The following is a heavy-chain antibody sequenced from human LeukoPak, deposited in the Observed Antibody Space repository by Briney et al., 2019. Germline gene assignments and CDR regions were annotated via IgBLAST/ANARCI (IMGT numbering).Heavy chain of an antibody. D-gene: IGHD3-22*01. CDR1: GYTFTSYG. CDR3: AKSTLPYYYDSSGYYFDY. J-gene: IGHJ4*02. Sequence: GASVKVSCKASGYTFTSYGISWVRQAPGQGLEWMGWISAYNGNTNYAQKLQGRVTMTTDTSTSTAYMELRSLRSDDTAAYYCAKSTLPYYYDSSGYYFDYWGQGTLVTVSS. CDR2: ISAYNGNT. V-gene: IGHV1-18*01.